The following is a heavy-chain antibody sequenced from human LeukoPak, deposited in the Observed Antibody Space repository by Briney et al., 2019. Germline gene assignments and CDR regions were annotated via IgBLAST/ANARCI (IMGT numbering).Heavy chain of an antibody. J-gene: IGHJ4*02. Sequence: SETLSLTCAAYGGSFSGYYWSWIRQPPGKGLEWIGEINHSGSTNYNPSLKSRVTISVDTSKNQFSLKLSSVTAADMAVYYCATISYSGWYSDYWGQGTLVTVSS. CDR1: GGSFSGYY. CDR2: INHSGST. V-gene: IGHV4-34*01. CDR3: ATISYSGWYSDY. D-gene: IGHD6-19*01.